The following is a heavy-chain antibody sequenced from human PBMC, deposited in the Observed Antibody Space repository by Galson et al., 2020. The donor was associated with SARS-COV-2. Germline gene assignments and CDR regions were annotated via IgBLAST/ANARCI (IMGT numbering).Heavy chain of an antibody. V-gene: IGHV3-23*01. CDR2: VTTSERT. CDR3: AKDLRDTSGWPLFDY. J-gene: IGHJ4*02. CDR1: GYTFDNYD. Sequence: GESLKISCAASGYTFDNYDMSWVRQAPGKGLEWLSLVTTSERTYYADSVKGRFTISRDNSRNIVYLEMNSLRAEDTALYYCAKDLRDTSGWPLFDYWGQGTLVTVSS. D-gene: IGHD6-19*01.